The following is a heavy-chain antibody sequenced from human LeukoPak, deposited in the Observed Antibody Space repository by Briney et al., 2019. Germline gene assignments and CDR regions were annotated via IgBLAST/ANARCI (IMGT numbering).Heavy chain of an antibody. D-gene: IGHD3-16*02. CDR1: GFAFSNAW. Sequence: GGSLRLSCAASGFAFSNAWMSWVRQAPGKGLEWVANIKLDGSEKYYVGSVKGRFTISRDNAKKSLYLQMNSLRDEDTAVYYCARDFFAFGGVIALLDYWGQGTLVTVSS. CDR2: IKLDGSEK. V-gene: IGHV3-7*01. CDR3: ARDFFAFGGVIALLDY. J-gene: IGHJ4*02.